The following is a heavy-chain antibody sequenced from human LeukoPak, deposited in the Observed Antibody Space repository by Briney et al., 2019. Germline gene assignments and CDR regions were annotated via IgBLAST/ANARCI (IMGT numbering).Heavy chain of an antibody. Sequence: GGSLRLSCAASGFTFSGYWMSWVRQAPGKGLEWVANIKQDGSEKYYVDSVKGRFTISRDNAKNSLYLQMNSLRAEDTAVYYCARDMTIFGVVTSHYYYYGMDVWGQGTTVTVSS. D-gene: IGHD3-3*01. CDR1: GFTFSGYW. CDR2: IKQDGSEK. CDR3: ARDMTIFGVVTSHYYYYGMDV. V-gene: IGHV3-7*01. J-gene: IGHJ6*02.